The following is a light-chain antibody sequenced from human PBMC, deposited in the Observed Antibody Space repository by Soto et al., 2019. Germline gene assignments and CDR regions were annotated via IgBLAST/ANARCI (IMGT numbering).Light chain of an antibody. Sequence: EIVLTQSPATLSLSPGERATLSCRASQSVSSYLAWYQQKPGQAPTRLIYDASNRATGIPARFSGSGSGTDFTLTISSLEPEDFAVYYCQQRTKWPSSTFGQGTRLEIK. CDR1: QSVSSY. J-gene: IGKJ5*01. CDR3: QQRTKWPSST. V-gene: IGKV3-11*01. CDR2: DAS.